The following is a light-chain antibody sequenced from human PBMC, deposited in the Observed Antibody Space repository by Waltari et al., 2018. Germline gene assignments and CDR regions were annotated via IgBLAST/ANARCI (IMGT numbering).Light chain of an antibody. CDR1: QNIGTW. CDR2: DGS. Sequence: IAMTQSPSTLSASAGDSVTITCRASQNIGTWVAWYQQKPGKAPKLLIFDGSTLESGVPSRFSGSASGTDFTLTINSLQPDDFASYFCQQYNSYLSSFGQGTKLEI. CDR3: QQYNSYLSS. J-gene: IGKJ2*01. V-gene: IGKV1-5*01.